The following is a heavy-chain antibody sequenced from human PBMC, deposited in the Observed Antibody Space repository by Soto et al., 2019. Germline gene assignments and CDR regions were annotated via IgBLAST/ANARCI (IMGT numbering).Heavy chain of an antibody. CDR1: GFSLTTSGVC. CDR3: AHRVLRTVFGLVTTTAIYFDF. V-gene: IGHV2-5*02. D-gene: IGHD3-3*01. CDR2: IYWDDDK. Sequence: QITLNESGPTVVRPTETLTLTCRFSGFSLTTSGVCVGWIRQSPGKAPEWLALIYWDDDKRYSASLKSRLTITKDTATNQVVLTVSDLDPTDTATYSCAHRVLRTVFGLVTTTAIYFDFWGQGTPVAVSS. J-gene: IGHJ4*02.